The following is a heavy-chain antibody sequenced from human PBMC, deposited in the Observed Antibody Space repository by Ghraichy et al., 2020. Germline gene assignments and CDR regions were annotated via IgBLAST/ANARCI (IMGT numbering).Heavy chain of an antibody. CDR2: ISWNSGSI. CDR3: AKGQSAAGTSSDY. Sequence: GGSLRLSCAASGFTFDDYAMHWVRQAPGKGLEWVSGISWNSGSIGYADSVKGRFTISRDNAKNSLYLQMNSLRAEDTALYYCAKGQSAAGTSSDYWGQGTLVTVSS. CDR1: GFTFDDYA. J-gene: IGHJ4*02. D-gene: IGHD6-13*01. V-gene: IGHV3-9*01.